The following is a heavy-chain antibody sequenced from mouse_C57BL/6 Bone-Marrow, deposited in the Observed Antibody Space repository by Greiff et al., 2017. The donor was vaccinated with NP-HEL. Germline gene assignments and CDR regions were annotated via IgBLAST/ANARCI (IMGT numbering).Heavy chain of an antibody. CDR2: IHPNSGST. CDR1: GYTFTSYW. CDR3: AREGAYYSNYPSWFAY. J-gene: IGHJ3*01. Sequence: QVQLQQSGAELVKPGASVKLSCKASGYTFTSYWMHWVKQRPGQGLEWIGMIHPNSGSTNYNEKFKSKATLTVDKSSRTAYMQLSSLTSEDSAVYYCAREGAYYSNYPSWFAYWGQGTLVTVSA. D-gene: IGHD2-5*01. V-gene: IGHV1-64*01.